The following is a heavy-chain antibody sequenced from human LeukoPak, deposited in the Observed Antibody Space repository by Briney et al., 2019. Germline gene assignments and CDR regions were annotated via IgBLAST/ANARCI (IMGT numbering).Heavy chain of an antibody. D-gene: IGHD5-18*01. CDR1: GYTLTELS. Sequence: ASVTVSCKVSGYTLTELSMHWVRQAPGKGLEWMGGFYPEDGETINAQKFQGRVTMTEDTSTDTAYMELSSLRSEDTAVYYCATDGDRYGYELDYWGQGTLVTVSS. CDR2: FYPEDGET. J-gene: IGHJ4*02. V-gene: IGHV1-24*01. CDR3: ATDGDRYGYELDY.